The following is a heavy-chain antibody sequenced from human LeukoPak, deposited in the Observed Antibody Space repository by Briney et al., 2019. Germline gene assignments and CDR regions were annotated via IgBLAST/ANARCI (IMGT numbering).Heavy chain of an antibody. D-gene: IGHD7-27*01. V-gene: IGHV1-3*03. J-gene: IGHJ3*02. CDR3: ASLANWGLGAFDI. Sequence: ASVKVSCKASGYTFTSYAMHWVRQAPGQRLEWMGWINAGNGNTKYSQEFQGRVTMTEDTSTDTAYMELSSLRSEDTAVYYCASLANWGLGAFDIWGQGTMVTVSS. CDR2: INAGNGNT. CDR1: GYTFTSYA.